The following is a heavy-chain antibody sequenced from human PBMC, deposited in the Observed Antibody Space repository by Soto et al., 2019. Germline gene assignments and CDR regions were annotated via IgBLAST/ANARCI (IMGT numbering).Heavy chain of an antibody. CDR2: ISSSGSTI. CDR1: GFTFSSYE. V-gene: IGHV3-48*03. J-gene: IGHJ6*04. D-gene: IGHD6-13*01. Sequence: PGGSLRLSCAASGFTFSSYEMNLVRQSPGKGLEWVSYISSSGSTIYYADSVKGRFTISRDNAKNSLYLQMNSLRAEDTDVYYCAREYSSSWYTDPNFDYGMDVWCKGHTITVSS. CDR3: AREYSSSWYTDPNFDYGMDV.